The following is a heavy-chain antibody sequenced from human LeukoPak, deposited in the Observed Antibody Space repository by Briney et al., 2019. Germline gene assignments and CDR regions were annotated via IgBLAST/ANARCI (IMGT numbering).Heavy chain of an antibody. Sequence: SETLSLTCTVSGGSISSYYWSWIRQSPGKGLEWIGRIYTSGSTNYNPSLRSRVTISVDTSKNQFSLKLSSVTAADTAVYYCARDQEAYCSSTSCYEYSYYMDVWGKGTTVTISS. CDR1: GGSISSYY. CDR3: ARDQEAYCSSTSCYEYSYYMDV. J-gene: IGHJ6*03. V-gene: IGHV4-4*08. D-gene: IGHD2-2*01. CDR2: IYTSGST.